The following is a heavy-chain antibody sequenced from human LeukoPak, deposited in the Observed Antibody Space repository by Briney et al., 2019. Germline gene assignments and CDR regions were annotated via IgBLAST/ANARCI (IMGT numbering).Heavy chain of an antibody. J-gene: IGHJ4*02. CDR2: ISYDERNK. CDR3: ARNLGLGYCTSTSCSVDF. D-gene: IGHD2-2*03. CDR1: GFTFSDYA. Sequence: GGSLRLSCSASGFTFSDYAMHWVRRAPGKGLEWVAVISYDERNKYYGDSVRGRFTVSRDNSGNTLFLQMNSLRSEDTAVYYCARNLGLGYCTSTSCSVDFWGQGTLVSVSS. V-gene: IGHV3-30*04.